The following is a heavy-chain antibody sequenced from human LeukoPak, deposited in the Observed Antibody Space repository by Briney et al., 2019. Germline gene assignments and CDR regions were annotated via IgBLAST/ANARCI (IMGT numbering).Heavy chain of an antibody. D-gene: IGHD6-13*01. CDR3: EKGILSVAPGTRSFDF. Sequence: EGSVRLSCTASGFTFTNYAMSWVRQAPGKGLEWVAIISGYNDNTHYADTLKGRFTISTDTSKNTLQLQVTSLRAEDTAVYYFEKGILSVAPGTRSFDFWGRGTLVTVSS. CDR1: GFTFTNYA. CDR2: ISGYNDNT. V-gene: IGHV3-23*01. J-gene: IGHJ2*01.